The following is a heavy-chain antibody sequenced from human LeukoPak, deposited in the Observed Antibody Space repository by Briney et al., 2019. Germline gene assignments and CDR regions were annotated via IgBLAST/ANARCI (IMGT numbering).Heavy chain of an antibody. J-gene: IGHJ4*02. CDR3: AKVPSRLLWFGESPSI. D-gene: IGHD3-10*01. CDR1: GFTFRIYG. CDR2: IIATGINT. V-gene: IGHV3-23*01. Sequence: GGSLRVSCAASGFTFRIYGMSWVRQAPGRGLEWVSSIIATGINTYYADSVKGRFTISRDNSNNTLFLQMNSLRAEDTAVYYCAKVPSRLLWFGESPSIWGQGTLVTVSS.